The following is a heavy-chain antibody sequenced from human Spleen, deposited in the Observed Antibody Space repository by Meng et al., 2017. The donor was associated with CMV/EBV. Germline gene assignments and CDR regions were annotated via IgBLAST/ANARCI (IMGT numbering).Heavy chain of an antibody. CDR2: IYHSGST. CDR3: ARVVTALWGYYFDY. CDR1: GGSISRSNG. D-gene: IGHD2-21*02. Sequence: QVQLEDSGPGLVKPLGTRALTCAVSGGSISRSNGGSWVRQPPGKGLEWIGEIYHSGSTNYNPSLKSRVTITVDKSKNQFSLKLSSVTAADTAVYYCARVVTALWGYYFDYWGQGTLVTVSS. J-gene: IGHJ4*02. V-gene: IGHV4-4*02.